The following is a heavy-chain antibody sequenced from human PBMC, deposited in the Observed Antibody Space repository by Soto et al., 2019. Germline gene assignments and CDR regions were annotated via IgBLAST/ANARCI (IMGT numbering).Heavy chain of an antibody. J-gene: IGHJ4*02. D-gene: IGHD5-12*01. Sequence: EVQLVESGGGLVQPGRSLSLSCAASGFTFDDYAMHWVRQAPGKGLEWVSGISYNSESVAYADSVKGRFTISRDNAQNSLYLQMDSRMAHDTACYYCGKIKALWLSPTDFDYWGQGTLVSV. CDR1: GFTFDDYA. CDR2: ISYNSESV. CDR3: GKIKALWLSPTDFDY. V-gene: IGHV3-9*01.